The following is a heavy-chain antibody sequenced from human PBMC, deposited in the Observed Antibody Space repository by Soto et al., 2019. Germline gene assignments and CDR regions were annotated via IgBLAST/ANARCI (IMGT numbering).Heavy chain of an antibody. CDR2: VNSDETTT. J-gene: IGHJ4*02. V-gene: IGHV3-74*01. Sequence: EVQLVESGGGLVQPGGSLRLSCAASGFTFSSYWMHWVRQAPGEGLVWVSRVNSDETTTSYADSVKGRFTISRDNARNTLNLQMNSLRAEDTAVYYCARVGTGRYDFDEWGQGTLVTVSS. CDR3: ARVGTGRYDFDE. D-gene: IGHD1-26*01. CDR1: GFTFSSYW.